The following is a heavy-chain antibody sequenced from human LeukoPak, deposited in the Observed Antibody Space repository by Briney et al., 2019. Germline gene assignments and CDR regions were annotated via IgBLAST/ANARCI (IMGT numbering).Heavy chain of an antibody. Sequence: GGSLRLSCAASGFTFDDYAMYWVRQAPGKGLEWVSGISWNSDSIGYADSVKGRFTISRDNSKNTLYLQMNSLRAEDTAVYYCARVPGATLSSGYNWFDPWGQGTLVTVSS. CDR3: ARVPGATLSSGYNWFDP. J-gene: IGHJ5*02. CDR1: GFTFDDYA. CDR2: ISWNSDSI. V-gene: IGHV3-9*01. D-gene: IGHD6-19*01.